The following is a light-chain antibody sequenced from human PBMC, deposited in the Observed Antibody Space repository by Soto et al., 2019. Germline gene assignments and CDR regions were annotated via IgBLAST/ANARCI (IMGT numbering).Light chain of an antibody. V-gene: IGLV2-11*01. CDR2: DVS. CDR3: SSYTSSSPYV. Sequence: QSALTQPRSVSGSPGQSVTISCTGTSSDVGGYNYVSWYQQHPGKAPKLMIYDVSKRPSGVSNRFSGSKSGNTASLTISGLQAEDEADYYCSSYTSSSPYVFGTGTKLTVL. CDR1: SSDVGGYNY. J-gene: IGLJ1*01.